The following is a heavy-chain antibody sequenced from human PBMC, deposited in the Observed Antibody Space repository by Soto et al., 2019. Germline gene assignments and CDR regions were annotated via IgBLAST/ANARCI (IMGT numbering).Heavy chain of an antibody. CDR1: GFTLSSYG. CDR2: IWYDGSNK. Sequence: QVQLVESGGGVIQTGRSLRLSCAASGFTLSSYGMHWVRQAPGKGLEWVAVIWYDGSNKYYADSVKGRFTISRDNSKNTLYLQMNSLRAEDTAVYYCAGTYSSSWYDVNWFDPWGQGTLVTVSS. V-gene: IGHV3-33*01. D-gene: IGHD6-13*01. J-gene: IGHJ5*02. CDR3: AGTYSSSWYDVNWFDP.